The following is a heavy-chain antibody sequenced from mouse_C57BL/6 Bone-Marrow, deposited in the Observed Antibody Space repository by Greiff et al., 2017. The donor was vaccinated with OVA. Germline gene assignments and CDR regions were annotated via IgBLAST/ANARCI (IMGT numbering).Heavy chain of an antibody. D-gene: IGHD2-10*01. CDR2: IRSKSNNYAT. CDR3: VRHAYSSYYFDY. Sequence: EVQVVESGGGLVQPKGSLKLSCAASGFSFNTYAMNWVRQAPGKGLEWVARIRSKSNNYATYYADSVKDRFTISRDDSESMLYLQMNNLKTEDTAMYYCVRHAYSSYYFDYWGQGTTLTVSS. V-gene: IGHV10-1*01. CDR1: GFSFNTYA. J-gene: IGHJ2*01.